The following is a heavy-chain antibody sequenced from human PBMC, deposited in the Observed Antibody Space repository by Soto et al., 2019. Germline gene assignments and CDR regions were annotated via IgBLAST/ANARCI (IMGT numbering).Heavy chain of an antibody. CDR3: ARIKWGLDYYSGMDV. CDR1: GYTFSDYF. J-gene: IGHJ6*02. V-gene: IGHV1-2*02. D-gene: IGHD1-26*01. Sequence: ASVKVSCKASGYTFSDYFIQWLRQAPVQGLEWVAWINPKTAATNYAKKFQDRVTLTSDTSFSTAYLELTRLRPDDTALYYCARIKWGLDYYSGMDVCGQGTAVTVSS. CDR2: INPKTAAT.